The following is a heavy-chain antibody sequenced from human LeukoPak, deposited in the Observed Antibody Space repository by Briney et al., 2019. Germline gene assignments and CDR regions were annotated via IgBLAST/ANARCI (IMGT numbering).Heavy chain of an antibody. V-gene: IGHV4-59*08. CDR3: ARARGYSYGDYFDY. J-gene: IGHJ4*02. Sequence: SETLSLTCAVYGGSFSGYYWSWIRQPPGKGLEWIGYIYYSGSTNYNPSLKSRVTISVDTSKNQFSLKLSSVTAADTAVYYCARARGYSYGDYFDYWGQGTLVTVSS. CDR2: IYYSGST. D-gene: IGHD5-18*01. CDR1: GGSFSGYY.